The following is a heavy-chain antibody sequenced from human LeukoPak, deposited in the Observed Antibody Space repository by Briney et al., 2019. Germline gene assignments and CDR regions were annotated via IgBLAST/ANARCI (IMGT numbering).Heavy chain of an antibody. Sequence: SETLSLTCSVSGSSINSYYWSWIRQPPGKGLEWIGYIYSNGNTNYNPSLKSRVTISVDTSKNQFSLKLSSVTAADTAVYYCARVGLRWGNWFDPWGQGTLVTVSS. D-gene: IGHD2-21*01. CDR2: IYSNGNT. J-gene: IGHJ5*02. CDR3: ARVGLRWGNWFDP. CDR1: GSSINSYY. V-gene: IGHV4-59*01.